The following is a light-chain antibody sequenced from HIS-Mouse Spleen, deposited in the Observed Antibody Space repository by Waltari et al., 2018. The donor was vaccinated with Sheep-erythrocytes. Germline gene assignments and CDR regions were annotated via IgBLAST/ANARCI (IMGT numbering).Light chain of an antibody. Sequence: QSALTQPRSVSGSPGQSVTISCTGTSSDVGGYNYVSWYQQHPGKAPKLMIYDVSKRPSGVPDRFSGSKSGNTDSLTISGLQAEGEADYYCCSYAGSYTFWVFGGGTKLTVL. CDR3: CSYAGSYTFWV. CDR2: DVS. V-gene: IGLV2-11*01. CDR1: SSDVGGYNY. J-gene: IGLJ3*02.